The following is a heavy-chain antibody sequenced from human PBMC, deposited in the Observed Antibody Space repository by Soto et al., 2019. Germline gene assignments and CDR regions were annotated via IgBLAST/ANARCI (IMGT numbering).Heavy chain of an antibody. CDR2: ISSSSSYI. J-gene: IGHJ4*02. CDR1: GFTFSSYS. D-gene: IGHD6-13*01. V-gene: IGHV3-21*01. Sequence: GGSPRLSCAASGFTFSSYSMNWVRQAPGKGLEWVSSISSSSSYIYYADSVKGRFTISRDNAKNSLYLQMNSLRAEDTAVYYCARDRIAAAGFFDYWGQGTLVTVSS. CDR3: ARDRIAAAGFFDY.